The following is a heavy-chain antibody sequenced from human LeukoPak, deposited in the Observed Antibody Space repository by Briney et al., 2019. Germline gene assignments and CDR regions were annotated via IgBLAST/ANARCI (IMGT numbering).Heavy chain of an antibody. D-gene: IGHD6-13*01. CDR2: ISGSGGST. Sequence: PGGSLRLSCAASGFTFSSYAMSWVRQAPGKGLEWVSAISGSGGSTYYADSVKGRFTISRDNYKNTLYLQMNSLRAEDTAVYYCAKDLGRAAAGPSTVDYWGQGTLVTVSS. V-gene: IGHV3-23*01. J-gene: IGHJ4*02. CDR1: GFTFSSYA. CDR3: AKDLGRAAAGPSTVDY.